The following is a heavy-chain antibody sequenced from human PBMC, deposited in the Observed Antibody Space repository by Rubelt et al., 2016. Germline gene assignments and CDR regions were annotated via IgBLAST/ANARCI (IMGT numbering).Heavy chain of an antibody. V-gene: IGHV1-2*04. Sequence: QVQLVQSGAEVKKPGASVKVSCKASGYTFTDYYMHWVRQAPGHGLEWMGWINPHSGAQNYAQKFQGWVTIPMETSITTSYMELSRLRADYTAVDYGVTPPRGVWGHGTTVTVSS. CDR1: GYTFTDYY. CDR3: VTPPRGV. D-gene: IGHD3-10*01. J-gene: IGHJ6*02. CDR2: INPHSGAQ.